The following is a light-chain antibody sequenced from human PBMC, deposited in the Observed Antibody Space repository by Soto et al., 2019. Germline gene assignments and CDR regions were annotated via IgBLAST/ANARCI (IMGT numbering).Light chain of an antibody. CDR2: QAS. V-gene: IGKV1-5*03. CDR3: QQYAGHSWA. Sequence: DIQMTQSPSTLSASVGDRVTITCRASQNIDSWLAWYQHKPGQAPTLLIYQASILQTGVSSRFSGSGSGTEFSLAISSLQPDDFATYYCQQYAGHSWAFGQGTKLET. CDR1: QNIDSW. J-gene: IGKJ1*01.